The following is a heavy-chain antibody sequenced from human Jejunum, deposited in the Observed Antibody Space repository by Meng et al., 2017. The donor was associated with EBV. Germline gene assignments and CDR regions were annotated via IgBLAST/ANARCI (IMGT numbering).Heavy chain of an antibody. CDR2: ICWIDDK. V-gene: IGHV2-5*01. CDR3: AHRRLEEGSVTTGFDY. Sequence: LKVFCHTFVQPRCNLTLTWCCSGFSLITSGVGGGWISQPPGKAVEWLAIICWIDDKEYSASLKRRLTITNESSKNQVVLTMTNMDHVDTGTYYCAHRRLEEGSVTTGFDYWGQGALVTVSS. D-gene: IGHD1-1*01. J-gene: IGHJ4*02. CDR1: GFSLITSGVG.